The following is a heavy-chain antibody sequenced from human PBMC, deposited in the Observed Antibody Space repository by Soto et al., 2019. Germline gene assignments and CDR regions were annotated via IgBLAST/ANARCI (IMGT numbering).Heavy chain of an antibody. CDR3: ARGRRATVGFDY. Sequence: QVQLVQSGAEVKKPGSSVKVSCKASGGTFSSYAISWVRQAPGQGLEWMGGIIPIFGTANYAQKFQGRVTITADESTSTAYRELSSLRSEDTAGYYCARGRRATVGFDYWGQGTLATVSS. D-gene: IGHD1-26*01. CDR2: IIPIFGTA. V-gene: IGHV1-69*12. CDR1: GGTFSSYA. J-gene: IGHJ4*02.